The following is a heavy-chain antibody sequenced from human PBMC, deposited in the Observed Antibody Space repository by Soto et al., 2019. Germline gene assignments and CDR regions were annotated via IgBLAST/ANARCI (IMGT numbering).Heavy chain of an antibody. CDR2: IYYSGST. D-gene: IGHD3-22*01. V-gene: IGHV4-39*01. J-gene: IGHJ4*02. CDR3: MLGSGWKDFYY. Sequence: PSETLSLTCTVSGGSISGSSYYWGWIRQPPGKGLEWIGNIYYSGSTYYNPSLKSRVTISVDTSKNQFSLKLSSVTAADTAVYYCMLGSGWKDFYYWGQGTLVTVS. CDR1: GGSISGSSYY.